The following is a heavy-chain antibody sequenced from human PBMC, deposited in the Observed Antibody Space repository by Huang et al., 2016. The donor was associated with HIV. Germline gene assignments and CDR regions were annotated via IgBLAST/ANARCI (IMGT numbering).Heavy chain of an antibody. CDR1: GFNFNNYD. D-gene: IGHD3-22*01. Sequence: QVQLVQSGAEVKKPGASVKVSCKASGFNFNNYDFNWVRQASGQGLEWRGWMNPKSGNTGYAQKFQGRVTITRNTSITTADMELRSLRSEDTAVYYCARARGFLYDSTGYYSRYYFDSWGQGTLVTISS. CDR3: ARARGFLYDSTGYYSRYYFDS. V-gene: IGHV1-8*03. CDR2: MNPKSGNT. J-gene: IGHJ4*02.